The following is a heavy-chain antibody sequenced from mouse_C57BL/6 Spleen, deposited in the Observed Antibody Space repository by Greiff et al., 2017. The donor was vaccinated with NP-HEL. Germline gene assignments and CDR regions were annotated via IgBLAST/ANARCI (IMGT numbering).Heavy chain of an antibody. CDR1: GYTFTSYW. Sequence: VQLQQSGTVLARPGASVKMSCKTSGYTFTSYWMHWVKQRPGQGLEWIGAIYPGNSDTSYNQKFKGEAKLTAVTSASTAYLELSRLTNEDSAVYYCTNMVTYDYWGQVTTLTVSS. CDR3: TNMVTYDY. D-gene: IGHD2-2*01. J-gene: IGHJ2*01. CDR2: IYPGNSDT. V-gene: IGHV1-5*01.